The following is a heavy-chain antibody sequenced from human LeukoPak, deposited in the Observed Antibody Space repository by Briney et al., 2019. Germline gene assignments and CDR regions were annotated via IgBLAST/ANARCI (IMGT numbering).Heavy chain of an antibody. D-gene: IGHD1-26*01. CDR2: LYTSGST. CDR1: GGSISSYY. J-gene: IGHJ4*02. V-gene: IGHV4-4*07. Sequence: SETLSLTCNVSGGSISSYYWSGIRQPAGKGVEWIGRLYTSGSTNYNPSLKSRVTMSVDTSKNQFSLKLSSVTAADTAVYYCARDGGMGAQYYFDYWGQGTLVTVSS. CDR3: ARDGGMGAQYYFDY.